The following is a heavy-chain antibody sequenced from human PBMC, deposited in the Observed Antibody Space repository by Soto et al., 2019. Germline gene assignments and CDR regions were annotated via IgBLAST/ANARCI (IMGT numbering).Heavy chain of an antibody. CDR1: GFTFSSYG. D-gene: IGHD4-4*01. CDR2: IWYDGSNK. V-gene: IGHV3-33*01. J-gene: IGHJ4*02. Sequence: QVQLVESGGGVVQPGRSLRLSCAASGFTFSSYGMHWVRQAPGKGLEWVAVIWYDGSNKYYADSVKGRFTISRDKSNNPLYLQMNSLRAEDTAVYYCARSIGTVAEIDYCSQGTLVTVSS. CDR3: ARSIGTVAEIDY.